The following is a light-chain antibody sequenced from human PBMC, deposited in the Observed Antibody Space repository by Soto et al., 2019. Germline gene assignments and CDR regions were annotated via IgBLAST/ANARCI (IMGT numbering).Light chain of an antibody. CDR2: DVS. Sequence: QSALTQPASVSGSPGQSMTISCTGTSSDVGGYNYVSWYQQHPGKAPKLMIYDVSNRPSGVSNRFSGSKSGNTASLTISGLQPEDEADYYCSSYTCSSTFYVFGTGTKLTVL. J-gene: IGLJ1*01. V-gene: IGLV2-14*01. CDR3: SSYTCSSTFYV. CDR1: SSDVGGYNY.